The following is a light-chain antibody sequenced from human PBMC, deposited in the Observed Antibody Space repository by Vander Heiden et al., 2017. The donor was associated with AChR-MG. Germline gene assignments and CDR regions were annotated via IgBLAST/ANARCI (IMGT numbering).Light chain of an antibody. V-gene: IGKV1-17*01. CDR1: HGIRDD. CDR3: LQCNTYPTLT. Sequence: DIQMTQSPSPLSASVGDRVTTTCRASHGIRDDLSWFQQKPGKAPKRLIFAASNLQSVVPSRFSGSASGTEFTLTITTLQPEDSAAYCCLQCNTYPTLTFGGGTKVEI. J-gene: IGKJ4*01. CDR2: AAS.